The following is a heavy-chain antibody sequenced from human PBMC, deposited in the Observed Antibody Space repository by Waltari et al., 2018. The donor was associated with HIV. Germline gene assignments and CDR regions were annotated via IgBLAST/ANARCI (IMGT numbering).Heavy chain of an antibody. Sequence: QVQLVQSGAEVKKPGASVKVSCKASGYTFTSYDINWVRQATGKGLEWMGWMNHNSGNTGYAQKFQGRVTMTRNTSIRTAYMELSSLISEDTAVYYCARNMVTTRQYDYWGQGSLVTVSS. V-gene: IGHV1-8*01. CDR3: ARNMVTTRQYDY. D-gene: IGHD4-17*01. CDR1: GYTFTSYD. J-gene: IGHJ4*02. CDR2: MNHNSGNT.